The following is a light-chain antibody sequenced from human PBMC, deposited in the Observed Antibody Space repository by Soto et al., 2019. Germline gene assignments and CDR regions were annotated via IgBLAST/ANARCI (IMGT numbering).Light chain of an antibody. Sequence: EIVLTQSHATLSVSPGERVTLSGRASQSLSSNLLAWFQQTPGQAPRLLIYGALNRASGIPDRFSGSGSGTEFTLTISSLEPEEFVVYYCQQYHSPPLTFGQGTKVAIK. V-gene: IGKV3D-15*01. J-gene: IGKJ1*01. CDR3: QQYHSPPLT. CDR1: QSLSSN. CDR2: GAL.